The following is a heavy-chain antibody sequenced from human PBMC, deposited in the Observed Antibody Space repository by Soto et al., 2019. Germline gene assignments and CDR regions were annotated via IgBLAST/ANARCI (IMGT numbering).Heavy chain of an antibody. CDR1: GYTFTSHA. Sequence: ASVKVSCKASGYTFTSHAMHWVRQAPGQRLEWVGWINAGNGNTKYSQKFQGRVTITRDTSASTAYMELSSLRSEDTAVYYCARAPLGYCSSTSCYKLGYFQHWGQGTLVTVSS. V-gene: IGHV1-3*01. J-gene: IGHJ1*01. CDR2: INAGNGNT. CDR3: ARAPLGYCSSTSCYKLGYFQH. D-gene: IGHD2-2*02.